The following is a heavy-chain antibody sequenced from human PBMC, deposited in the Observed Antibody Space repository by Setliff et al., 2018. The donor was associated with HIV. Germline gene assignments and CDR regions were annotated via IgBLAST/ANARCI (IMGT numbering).Heavy chain of an antibody. CDR3: ARDLEFSSPFDAFDI. CDR1: GGSISSHY. D-gene: IGHD6-6*01. CDR2: IYYSGST. Sequence: ETLSLTCTVSGGSISSHYWSWIRQPPGKGLEWIGSIYYSGSTNYNPSLKSRVTISVDTSKNQFSLKLSSVTAADTAVYYCARDLEFSSPFDAFDIWGQGTMVTVSS. J-gene: IGHJ3*02. V-gene: IGHV4-59*11.